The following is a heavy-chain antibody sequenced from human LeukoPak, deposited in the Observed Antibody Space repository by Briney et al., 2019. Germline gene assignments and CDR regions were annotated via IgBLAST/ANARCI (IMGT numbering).Heavy chain of an antibody. CDR1: GYTFTSYY. CDR2: IIPIFGTA. Sequence: GASVKVSCTASGYTFTSYYMHWVRQAPGQGLEWMGGIIPIFGTANYAQKFQGRVTITTDESTSTAYMELSSLRSEDTAVYYCASGHGLTETDWYFDLWGRGTLVTVSS. D-gene: IGHD1-14*01. CDR3: ASGHGLTETDWYFDL. J-gene: IGHJ2*01. V-gene: IGHV1-69*05.